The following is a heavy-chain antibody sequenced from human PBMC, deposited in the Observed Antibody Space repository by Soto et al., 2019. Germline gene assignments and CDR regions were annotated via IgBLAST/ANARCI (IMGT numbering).Heavy chain of an antibody. CDR2: ISYSGNT. CDR1: GGSISSSSYY. V-gene: IGHV4-39*01. CDR3: AKLRGVRDYESDP. J-gene: IGHJ5*02. Sequence: QLQLQESGPGLVKPSETLSLTCTVSGGSISSSSYYWDWIRQPPGKGLEWIGCISYSGNTYYNPSLKSRVTISVDTSKNQFSLKLSSVTAADTAMYYCAKLRGVRDYESDPWGQGTLVTVSS. D-gene: IGHD4-17*01.